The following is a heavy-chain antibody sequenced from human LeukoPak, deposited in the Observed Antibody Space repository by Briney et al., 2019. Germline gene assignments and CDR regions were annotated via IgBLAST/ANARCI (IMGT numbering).Heavy chain of an antibody. Sequence: ASVKVSCKASGYTFTGYYMHWVRQAPGQGLEWMGWINPNSGGTNYAQKFQGRVTMTRDTSISTAYMELSRLRSDDTAVYYCARDPRGRGYGDYGVAIDYWGQGTLVTVSS. CDR3: ARDPRGRGYGDYGVAIDY. CDR1: GYTFTGYY. V-gene: IGHV1-2*02. D-gene: IGHD4-17*01. CDR2: INPNSGGT. J-gene: IGHJ4*02.